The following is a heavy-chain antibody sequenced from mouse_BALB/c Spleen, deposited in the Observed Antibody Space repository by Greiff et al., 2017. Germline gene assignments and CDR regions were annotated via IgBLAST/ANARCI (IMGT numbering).Heavy chain of an antibody. V-gene: IGHV5-9-3*01. CDR2: ISSGGSYT. CDR3: ARRDDYEGAMDY. Sequence: EVHLVESGGGLVKPGGSLKLSCAASGFTFSSYAMSWVRQTPEKRLEWVATISSGGSYTYYPDSVKGRFTISRDNAKNTLYLQMSSLRSEDTAMYYCARRDDYEGAMDYWGQGTSVTVSS. J-gene: IGHJ4*01. CDR1: GFTFSSYA. D-gene: IGHD2-4*01.